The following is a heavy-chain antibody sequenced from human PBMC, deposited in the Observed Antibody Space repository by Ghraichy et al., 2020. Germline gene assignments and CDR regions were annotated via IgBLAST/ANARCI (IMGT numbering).Heavy chain of an antibody. V-gene: IGHV4-59*01. J-gene: IGHJ4*02. CDR3: AREYSSSSGKTFDY. Sequence: ASLNISCTVSGASISSYYWSWIRQPPGKELEWIGYIYYSGSTNYNPSLESRVTISVDTSKNQFSLKLSSVTAADTAVYYCAREYSSSSGKTFDYWGQGTLVTVSS. D-gene: IGHD6-6*01. CDR1: GASISSYY. CDR2: IYYSGST.